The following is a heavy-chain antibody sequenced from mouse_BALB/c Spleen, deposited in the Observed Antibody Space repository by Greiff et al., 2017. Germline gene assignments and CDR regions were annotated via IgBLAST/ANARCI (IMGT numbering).Heavy chain of an antibody. Sequence: VKLVESGPGLVAPSQSLSITCTVSGFSLTSYGVHWVRQPPGKGLEWLGVIWAGGSTNYNSALMSRLSISKDNSKSQVFLKMNSLQTDDTAMYYCARGYDGYLAYWGQGTLVTVSA. CDR2: IWAGGST. V-gene: IGHV2-9*02. D-gene: IGHD2-3*01. CDR3: ARGYDGYLAY. CDR1: GFSLTSYG. J-gene: IGHJ3*01.